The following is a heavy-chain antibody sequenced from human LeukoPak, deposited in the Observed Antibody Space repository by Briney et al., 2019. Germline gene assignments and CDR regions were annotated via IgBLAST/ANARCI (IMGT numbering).Heavy chain of an antibody. J-gene: IGHJ4*02. D-gene: IGHD6-13*01. CDR2: IWYDGSNK. V-gene: IGHV3-33*01. CDR1: GFTFSSYG. Sequence: GGSLRLSCAASGFTFSSYGMHWVRQAPGKGLEWVAVIWYDGSNKYYADSVKGRFTISSDNSKNTLYLQMNSLRAEDTAVYYCARDRAAAGTGAFDYWGQGTLVTVSS. CDR3: ARDRAAAGTGAFDY.